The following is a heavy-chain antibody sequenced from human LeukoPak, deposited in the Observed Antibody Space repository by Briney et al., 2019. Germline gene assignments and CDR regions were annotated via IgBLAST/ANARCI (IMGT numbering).Heavy chain of an antibody. Sequence: PGGSLRLSCAASGFTVSNTYMSWVRQAPGKGLEWVSLIYSGGGTYYADSVKGRFTISRDNSKNTLYLQMNSLRAEDTAVYYCARDFGDSSGYYFGSTDYYGMDVWGQGTTVTVSS. D-gene: IGHD3-22*01. CDR3: ARDFGDSSGYYFGSTDYYGMDV. V-gene: IGHV3-53*01. CDR2: IYSGGGT. CDR1: GFTVSNTY. J-gene: IGHJ6*02.